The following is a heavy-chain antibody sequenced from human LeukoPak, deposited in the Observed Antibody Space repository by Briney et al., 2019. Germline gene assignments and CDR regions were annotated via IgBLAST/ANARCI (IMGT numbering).Heavy chain of an antibody. Sequence: PSETLSLTCTVSGGSISSHYWSWIRQPPGKGLEWIGYIYYSGSTNYNPSLKSRVTISVDTSKNQFSLKLSSVTAADTAVYYCARGLGYCSGGSCYSFYFDYWGQGTLVTVSS. CDR3: ARGLGYCSGGSCYSFYFDY. CDR2: IYYSGST. V-gene: IGHV4-59*11. J-gene: IGHJ4*02. CDR1: GGSISSHY. D-gene: IGHD2-15*01.